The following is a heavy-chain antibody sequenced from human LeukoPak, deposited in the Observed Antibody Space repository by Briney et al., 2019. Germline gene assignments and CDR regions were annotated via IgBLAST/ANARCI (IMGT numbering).Heavy chain of an antibody. CDR2: IYYSGST. D-gene: IGHD3-22*01. CDR3: ARDRYYDSSVKFDL. Sequence: SETLSLTCTVSGGSISSGDYYWSWIRQPPGKGLEWIGYIYYSGSTYYNPSLKSRVTISVNTSKKQFSLKLRDLTAADTGCYSGARDRYYDSSVKFDLWGQGTLVTVSS. CDR1: GGSISSGDYY. J-gene: IGHJ5*02. V-gene: IGHV4-30-4*01.